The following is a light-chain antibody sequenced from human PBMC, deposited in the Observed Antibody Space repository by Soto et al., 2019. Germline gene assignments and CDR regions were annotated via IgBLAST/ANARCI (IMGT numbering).Light chain of an antibody. V-gene: IGKV1-5*03. Sequence: DIQMTQSPSTLSASVGDRVTITCRASQSISSWLAWYKQKPGKAPKLLIYKASSLERGVLSRFSGSVFGTEFTLIISILQPDDLATYYCQQYNSYSRTFGQGTKVDIK. J-gene: IGKJ1*01. CDR1: QSISSW. CDR2: KAS. CDR3: QQYNSYSRT.